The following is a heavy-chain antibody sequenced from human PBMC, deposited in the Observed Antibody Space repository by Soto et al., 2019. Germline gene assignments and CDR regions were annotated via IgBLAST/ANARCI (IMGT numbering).Heavy chain of an antibody. CDR3: PGVHNPAS. CDR2: IFYSGST. CDR1: GGPTSSSSCY. V-gene: IGHV4-39*01. J-gene: IGHJ5*02. Sequence: SETLSLTCTVCGGPTSSSSCYWGWIRKPPGKGLEWIGRIFYSGSTYYNPSLKGRVTIFVDTSKNQFALMVVSVTAAVKAVYYSPGVHNPASWGLGTLVTVS.